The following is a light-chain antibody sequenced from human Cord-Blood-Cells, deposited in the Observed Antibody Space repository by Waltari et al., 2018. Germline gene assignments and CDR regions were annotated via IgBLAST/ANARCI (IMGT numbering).Light chain of an antibody. V-gene: IGKV1-39*01. CDR3: QQCYSTPYS. J-gene: IGKJ2*03. CDR1: QSISSY. CDR2: AAS. Sequence: DIQLTQSPSSLSASVGARCTITCRASQSISSYLNWYQQKPGKAPKLLIYAASSLQSGVPSRFSGSGSGTDFTLTISSLQPEDVATYYCQQCYSTPYSFGQGTKLEIK.